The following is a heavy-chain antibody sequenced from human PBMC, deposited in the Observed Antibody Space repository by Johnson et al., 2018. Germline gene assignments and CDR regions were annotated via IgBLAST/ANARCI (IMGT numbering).Heavy chain of an antibody. V-gene: IGHV3-30*03. D-gene: IGHD1-14*01. CDR2: ISYDGSNK. Sequence: QVQLLESGGGVVQPGRSLRLSCAASGFIFSSYGMHWVRQAPGKGLEWVAVISYDGSNKYYADSVKGRFTISRDNSKNTLYLQMNSLRAEDTAVYYCARLTRTREGWFDPWGQGTLVTVSS. CDR3: ARLTRTREGWFDP. J-gene: IGHJ5*02. CDR1: GFIFSSYG.